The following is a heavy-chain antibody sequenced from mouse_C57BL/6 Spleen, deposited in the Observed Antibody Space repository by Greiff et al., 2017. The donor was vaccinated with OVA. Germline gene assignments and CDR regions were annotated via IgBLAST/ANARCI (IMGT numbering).Heavy chain of an antibody. CDR2: IDPETGGT. V-gene: IGHV1-15*01. Sequence: QLKASGAELVRPGASVTLSCKASGYTFTDYEMHWVKQTPVHGLEWIGAIDPETGGTAYNQKFKGKAILTADKSSSTAYMELRSLTSEDSAVYYCTRGASAAHYFDYWGQGTTLTVSS. J-gene: IGHJ2*01. CDR3: TRGASAAHYFDY. CDR1: GYTFTDYE. D-gene: IGHD6-1*01.